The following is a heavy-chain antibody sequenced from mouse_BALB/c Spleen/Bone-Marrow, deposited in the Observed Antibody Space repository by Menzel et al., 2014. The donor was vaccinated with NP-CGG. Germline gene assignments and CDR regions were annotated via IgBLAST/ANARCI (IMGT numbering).Heavy chain of an antibody. CDR3: ARELGAWFAY. D-gene: IGHD4-1*01. J-gene: IGHJ3*01. CDR2: IWAGGNT. Sequence: VQLQQSGPGLVAPSQSLSITCTVSGFSLXSYGVHWVRQPPGKGLEWLGIIWAGGNTNYNSALMSRLSISKDNSKSQVFLKMSSLQTDDTARYYCARELGAWFAYWGQGTLVTVSA. CDR1: GFSLXSYG. V-gene: IGHV2-9*02.